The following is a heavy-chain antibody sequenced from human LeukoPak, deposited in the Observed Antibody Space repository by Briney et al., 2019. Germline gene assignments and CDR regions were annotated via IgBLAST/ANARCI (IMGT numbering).Heavy chain of an antibody. V-gene: IGHV3-66*01. CDR3: ARTWRQGGY. CDR1: GFSVSSNY. CDR2: IDGSDGT. J-gene: IGHJ4*02. Sequence: GGSLRLSCAASGFSVSSNYMSWVRQAPGKGLEWVSFIDGSDGTYYADSVRDRFTISRDISKNTLYLQMNRLRAEDTALYYCARTWRQGGYWGQGTLVIVSS. D-gene: IGHD5-18*01.